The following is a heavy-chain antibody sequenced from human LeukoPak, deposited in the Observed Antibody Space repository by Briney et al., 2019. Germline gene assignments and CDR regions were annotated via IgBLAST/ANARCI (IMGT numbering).Heavy chain of an antibody. CDR2: ISSSGSTM. J-gene: IGHJ5*02. V-gene: IGHV3-48*03. CDR3: ARDRYSHSGNNWFDP. CDR1: GFTFSSYE. D-gene: IGHD3-10*01. Sequence: GGSLRLSCAASGFTFSSYEMNWVRQAPGKGLEWISYISSSGSTMYYADSVKGRFTISRDNAKNSLYLQMNSLRLEDTAVYYCARDRYSHSGNNWFDPWGQGTLVTVSS.